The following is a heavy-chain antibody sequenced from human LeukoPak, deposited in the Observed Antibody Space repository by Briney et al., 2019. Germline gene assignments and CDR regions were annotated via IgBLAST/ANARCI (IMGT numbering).Heavy chain of an antibody. D-gene: IGHD1-26*01. CDR1: GYTFTSHG. Sequence: ASVKVSCKASGYTFTSHGITWVLQAPGQGLEWLGWISAYNGATNYAQRLQGRVTMTTDTSTNTAYMDLRSLRSDDTAVYYCARDRSSGSNYGDYWGQGTLVTVSS. CDR2: ISAYNGAT. J-gene: IGHJ4*02. CDR3: ARDRSSGSNYGDY. V-gene: IGHV1-18*01.